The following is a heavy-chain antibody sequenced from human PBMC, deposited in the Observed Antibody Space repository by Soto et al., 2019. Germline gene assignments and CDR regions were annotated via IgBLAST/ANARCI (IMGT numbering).Heavy chain of an antibody. CDR2: ISAYNGNT. CDR1: GYTFTSSG. CDR3: ARRKDPYGMDV. Sequence: ASVNVSCKASGYTFTSSGISGVRQAPGQGLEWMGWISAYNGNTNYAHTLQGRVTMTTETSTSTAYMELRSLRSDDTAVYYCARRKDPYGMDVWGQGTTVTVSS. V-gene: IGHV1-18*01. J-gene: IGHJ6*02.